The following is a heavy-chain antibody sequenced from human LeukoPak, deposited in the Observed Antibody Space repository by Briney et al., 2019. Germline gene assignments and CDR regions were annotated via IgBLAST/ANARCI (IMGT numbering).Heavy chain of an antibody. CDR2: IIPIFGTA. V-gene: IGHV1-69*13. Sequence: SLKVSYKASGGTFNINAISWVRQAPGQGLEWMGGIIPIFGTANYAQKFQGRVTITADESTTTAYMELSSLRSEDTAVYYCARRPTIAVEYFDYWGQGTLVTVSS. CDR1: GGTFNINA. J-gene: IGHJ4*02. CDR3: ARRPTIAVEYFDY. D-gene: IGHD6-19*01.